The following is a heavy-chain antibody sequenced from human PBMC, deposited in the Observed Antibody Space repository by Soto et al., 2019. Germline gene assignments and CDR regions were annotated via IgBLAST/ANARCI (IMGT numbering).Heavy chain of an antibody. CDR1: GFTFSSHG. D-gene: IGHD6-19*01. J-gene: IGHJ4*02. Sequence: QVQLVESEGGVVQPGGSLTLSCAASGFTFSSHGMHWVRLAPGRGLEWVAVFSYDGINKHYGDSVKGRFTISRDNSKNTVSLQMNSLRVEDTAVYYCAREQGYGWYRVADYWGQGTLVTVSS. CDR2: FSYDGINK. V-gene: IGHV3-30*03. CDR3: AREQGYGWYRVADY.